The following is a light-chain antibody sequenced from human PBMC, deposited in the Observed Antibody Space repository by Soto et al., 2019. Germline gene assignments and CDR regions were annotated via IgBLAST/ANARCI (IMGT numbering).Light chain of an antibody. CDR2: GNN. CDR3: STWDDSLDGQGV. CDR1: KSNIGSNT. Sequence: QSVLTQPPSASGTPGQRVTISCSGSKSNIGSNTVNWYQQLPRTAPKLLIYGNNQRPSGIPDRFSGSKSGTSAALATNGLQSEDEADYYCSTWDDSLDGQGVFGGGTKVTVL. J-gene: IGLJ2*01. V-gene: IGLV1-44*01.